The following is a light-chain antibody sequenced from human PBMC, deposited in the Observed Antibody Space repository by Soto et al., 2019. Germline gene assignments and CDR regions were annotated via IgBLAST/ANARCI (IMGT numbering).Light chain of an antibody. CDR2: EGS. CDR3: CSYAGFSYV. J-gene: IGLJ1*01. Sequence: QSVLTQPASVSGSPGQSITISCTGTSSDVGTYNLVSWYQQYPGKAPKLMIYEGSKRPSGVSNRFSGSKSGNTASLTVSGLQAEDEADYYCCSYAGFSYVFGTGTKVT. V-gene: IGLV2-23*01. CDR1: SSDVGTYNL.